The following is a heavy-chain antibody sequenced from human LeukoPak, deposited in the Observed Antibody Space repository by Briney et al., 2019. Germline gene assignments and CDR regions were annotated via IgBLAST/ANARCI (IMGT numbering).Heavy chain of an antibody. CDR1: GGSISSTSYY. D-gene: IGHD3-16*01. J-gene: IGHJ4*02. CDR2: IHYSGST. Sequence: PSETLSLTCTVSGGSISSTSYYWGWIRQPPGKGLEWIGSIHYSGSTFYNPSLKSRVTISEDTSKNQFSLKLSSVTAADTAVYYCARITFDRLYYFDYWGQGTLVTVSS. V-gene: IGHV4-39*07. CDR3: ARITFDRLYYFDY.